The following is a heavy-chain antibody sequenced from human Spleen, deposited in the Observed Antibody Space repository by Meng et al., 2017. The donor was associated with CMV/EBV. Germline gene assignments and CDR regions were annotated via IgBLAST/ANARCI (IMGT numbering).Heavy chain of an antibody. Sequence: GELQESGPGLVKPSGTLSLLCGVSGVSISSNIRWTWVRQPPGKGLEWIGDIDDSGSTNYNPSLNSRISISLDKSKNHFSLKVNSVTAADTAVYYCARGKQDAWELLAYWGQGALVTVSS. J-gene: IGHJ4*02. CDR3: ARGKQDAWELLAY. CDR1: GVSISSNIR. D-gene: IGHD1-26*01. CDR2: IDDSGST. V-gene: IGHV4-4*02.